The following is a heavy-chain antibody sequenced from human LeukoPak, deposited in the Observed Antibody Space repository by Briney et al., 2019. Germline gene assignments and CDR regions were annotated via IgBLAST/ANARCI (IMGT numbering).Heavy chain of an antibody. V-gene: IGHV1-8*01. J-gene: IGHJ3*02. CDR3: ARGRGVLTMINAFDI. Sequence: GASVKVSCKASGYTFTSYDINWVRQATGQGLDWMGWMNPNSGDTGYVQKFQGRVTMTRNTSISTAYMELSSLRSEDTAVYYCARGRGVLTMINAFDIWGQGTMVTVSS. D-gene: IGHD3-22*01. CDR2: MNPNSGDT. CDR1: GYTFTSYD.